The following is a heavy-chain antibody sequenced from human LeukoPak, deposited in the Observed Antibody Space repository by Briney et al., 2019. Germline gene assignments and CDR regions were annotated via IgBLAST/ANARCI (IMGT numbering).Heavy chain of an antibody. CDR3: ARGKLRLIGFDY. D-gene: IGHD5-12*01. CDR1: GFTFSSYA. V-gene: IGHV3-30*04. J-gene: IGHJ4*02. Sequence: GGSLRLSCAASGFTFSSYAMHWVRQAPGKGLEWVAVISYDGSNKYYADSVKGRFTISRDNSKNTLYLQMNSLRAEDTAVYYCARGKLRLIGFDYWGQGTLVTVSS. CDR2: ISYDGSNK.